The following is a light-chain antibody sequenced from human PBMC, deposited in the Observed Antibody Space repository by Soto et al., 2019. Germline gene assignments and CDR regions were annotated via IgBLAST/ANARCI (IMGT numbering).Light chain of an antibody. CDR1: QSVSSY. V-gene: IGKV3-11*01. J-gene: IGKJ5*01. CDR3: QQRSNWPPIT. CDR2: DAS. Sequence: EIVLTQSPATLSVSPGERATLSCRASQSVSSYLAWYQQKPGQAPRLLIYDASNRATGIPARFSGSGSGTDFTLTISSLKPEDFAVYYCQQRSNWPPITFGQGTRLEIK.